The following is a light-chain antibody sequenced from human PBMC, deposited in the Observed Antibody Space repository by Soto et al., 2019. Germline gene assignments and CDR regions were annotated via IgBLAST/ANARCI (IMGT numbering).Light chain of an antibody. V-gene: IGKV1-39*01. CDR2: GAS. CDR3: QQYGSSPRT. CDR1: QSISNY. Sequence: DIQMTQSPPSLSASVGERVTISWRASQSISNYLTWYQQKPGKAPKVILYGASILQTGVPSRFSGSGSGTDFTLTISSLEPDDFAVYYCQQYGSSPRTFGQGTKVDIK. J-gene: IGKJ1*01.